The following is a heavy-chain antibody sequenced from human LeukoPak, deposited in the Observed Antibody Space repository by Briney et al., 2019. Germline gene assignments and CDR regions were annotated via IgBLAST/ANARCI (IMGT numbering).Heavy chain of an antibody. V-gene: IGHV3-11*04. CDR2: TSTGGSTI. CDR3: ARDVGTSSNWYDP. J-gene: IGHJ5*02. CDR1: GFTFSDYY. D-gene: IGHD6-6*01. Sequence: GGSLRLSCAASGFTFSDYYMSRIRQAPGKGLEWVSYTSTGGSTIYYADSVRGRFTISRDNTKNSLFLQMNSLRVEDTAIYYCARDVGTSSNWYDPWGQGTLVTVSS.